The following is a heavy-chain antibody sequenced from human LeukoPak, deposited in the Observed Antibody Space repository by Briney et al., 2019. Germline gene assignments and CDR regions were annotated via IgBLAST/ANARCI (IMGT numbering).Heavy chain of an antibody. D-gene: IGHD5-18*01. J-gene: IGHJ4*02. Sequence: GGSLRLSCAASGFNFNSYEVNWVRQAPGKGLEWLSYISSTGGTIYYVDSVKGRFTISRDNVKNSLYLQMNSLRVEDTAIYYCARDLGYSFGHFDYWGQGTLVTVSS. V-gene: IGHV3-48*03. CDR1: GFNFNSYE. CDR2: ISSTGGTI. CDR3: ARDLGYSFGHFDY.